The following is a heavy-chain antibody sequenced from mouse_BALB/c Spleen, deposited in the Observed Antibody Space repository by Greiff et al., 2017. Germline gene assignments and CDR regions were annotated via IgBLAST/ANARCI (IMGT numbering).Heavy chain of an antibody. V-gene: IGHV2-6-7*01. CDR1: GFSLTGYG. J-gene: IGHJ2*01. Sequence: QVQLKESGPGLVAPSQSLSITCTVSGFSLTGYGVNWVRQPPGKGLEWLGMIWGDGSTDYNSALKSRLSISKDNSKSQVFLKMNSLQTDDSARYYCARQDGYFDYWGQGTTLTVSS. CDR3: ARQDGYFDY. CDR2: IWGDGST.